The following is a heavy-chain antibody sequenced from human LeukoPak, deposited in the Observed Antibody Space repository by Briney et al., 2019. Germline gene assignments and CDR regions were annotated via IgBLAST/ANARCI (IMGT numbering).Heavy chain of an antibody. V-gene: IGHV4-38-2*02. CDR1: DYSISSAYY. D-gene: IGHD2-21*02. J-gene: IGHJ4*02. CDR3: ARDQAYCGGDCYFDF. CDR2: IYHSGST. Sequence: PSETLSLTCAVSDYSISSAYYWGWIRQPPGKGLEGIGGIYHSGSTDYNPALKSRVTISVDTSKNQFSLKLRSVTAADTAVYYCARDQAYCGGDCYFDFWGQGTLVTVSS.